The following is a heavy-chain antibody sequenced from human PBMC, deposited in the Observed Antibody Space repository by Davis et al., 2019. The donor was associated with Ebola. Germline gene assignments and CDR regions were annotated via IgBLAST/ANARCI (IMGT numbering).Heavy chain of an antibody. CDR1: GGTFSSYA. CDR2: INPNSGGT. V-gene: IGHV1-2*04. J-gene: IGHJ4*02. CDR3: ARDGYCSGGSCYYFDY. D-gene: IGHD2-15*01. Sequence: ASVKVSCKASGGTFSSYAISWVRQAPGQGLEWMGWINPNSGGTNYAQKFQGWVTMTRDTSISTAYMELSRLRSDDTAVYYCARDGYCSGGSCYYFDYWGQGTLVTVSS.